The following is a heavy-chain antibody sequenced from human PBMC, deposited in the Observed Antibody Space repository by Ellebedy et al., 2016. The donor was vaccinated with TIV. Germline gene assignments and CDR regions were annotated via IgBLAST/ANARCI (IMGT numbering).Heavy chain of an antibody. D-gene: IGHD4-23*01. J-gene: IGHJ4*02. V-gene: IGHV1-69*13. CDR1: GGTFRTDA. CDR2: IIPLFDTP. Sequence: ASVKVSCKASGGTFRTDAFSWVRQAPGQGLEWMGLIIPLFDTPNYAQKLQGRVTISADESTSTVYVELSSLRSEDTAVYYCASGGREDPGVTGVTTFDHWGQGTLVTVSS. CDR3: ASGGREDPGVTGVTTFDH.